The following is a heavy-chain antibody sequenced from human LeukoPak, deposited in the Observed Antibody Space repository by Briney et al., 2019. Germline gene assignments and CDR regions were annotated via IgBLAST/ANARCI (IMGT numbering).Heavy chain of an antibody. CDR2: VYYSGST. D-gene: IGHD3-3*01. CDR3: AGTSPDTLDPYYNFWSGYYIGPYHFDY. Sequence: PSETLSLTCTVSGGSISSGDYYWSWIRQPPGKGLEWIGYVYYSGSTYYNPSLKSRVTISVDTSKNQFSLKLSSVTAADTAVYYCAGTSPDTLDPYYNFWSGYYIGPYHFDYWGQGTLVTVSS. J-gene: IGHJ4*02. CDR1: GGSISSGDYY. V-gene: IGHV4-30-4*08.